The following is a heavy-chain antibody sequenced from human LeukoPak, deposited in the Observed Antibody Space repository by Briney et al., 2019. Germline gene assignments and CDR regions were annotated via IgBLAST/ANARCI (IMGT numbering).Heavy chain of an antibody. CDR2: INHSGST. CDR1: GGSFSGYY. J-gene: IGHJ6*03. V-gene: IGHV4-34*01. Sequence: SETLSLTCAVYGGSFSGYYWSWIRQPPGKGLEWIGEINHSGSTNYNPPLKSRVTISVDTSKNQFSLKLSSVTAADTAVYYCARHAAQWLVRGYYYYYMDVWGKGTTVTVSS. CDR3: ARHAAQWLVRGYYYYYMDV. D-gene: IGHD6-19*01.